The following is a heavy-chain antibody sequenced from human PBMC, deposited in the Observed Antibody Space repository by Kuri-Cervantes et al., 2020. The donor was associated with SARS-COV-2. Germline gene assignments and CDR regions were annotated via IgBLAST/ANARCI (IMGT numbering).Heavy chain of an antibody. J-gene: IGHJ5*02. CDR3: GREDWFDP. CDR1: GFTFSSYA. Sequence: GESLKISCAASGFTFSSYAMSWVRQAPGKGLEWVSVIYSGGSSTYYADSVKGRFTISRDNSKNTLYLQMNSLRAEDTAVYYCGREDWFDPWGQGTLVTVSS. CDR2: IYSGGSST. D-gene: IGHD1-26*01. V-gene: IGHV3-23*03.